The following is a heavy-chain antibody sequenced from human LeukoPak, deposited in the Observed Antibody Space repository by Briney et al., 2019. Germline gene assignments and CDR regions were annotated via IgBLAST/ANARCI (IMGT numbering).Heavy chain of an antibody. CDR3: ARVGGIAAADGFDP. V-gene: IGHV4-39*07. CDR2: IYYSGST. D-gene: IGHD6-13*01. CDR1: GGSISSSSYY. Sequence: SETLSLTCTVSGGSISSSSYYWGWIRQPPGKGLEWIGSIYYSGSTYYNPSLKSRVTISVDTSKNQFSQKLSSVTAADTAVYYCARVGGIAAADGFDPWGQGTLVTVSS. J-gene: IGHJ5*02.